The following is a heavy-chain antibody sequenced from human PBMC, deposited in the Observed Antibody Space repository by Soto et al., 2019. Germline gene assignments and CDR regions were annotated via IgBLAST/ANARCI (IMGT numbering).Heavy chain of an antibody. J-gene: IGHJ6*02. D-gene: IGHD3-16*01. CDR3: ARQLGGNGMDV. V-gene: IGHV1-69*02. Sequence: QVQLVQSGAEVKKPGSSVKVSCKASGGTFSSCTITWVRQAPGQGLEWMGRIIPILGIANYAQKFQGRVTITAEKSTSTAYMELSSLRSEDTAVYYCARQLGGNGMDVWGQGTTVTVSS. CDR1: GGTFSSCT. CDR2: IIPILGIA.